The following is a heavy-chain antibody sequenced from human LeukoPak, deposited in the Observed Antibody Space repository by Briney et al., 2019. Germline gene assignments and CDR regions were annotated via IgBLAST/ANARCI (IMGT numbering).Heavy chain of an antibody. CDR2: IYYSGST. D-gene: IGHD1-7*01. J-gene: IGHJ4*02. CDR1: GGSISRYY. Sequence: PSETLSLTCTVSGGSISRYYWSWIRQPPGKGLEWIGYIYYSGSTYYNPSLKSRVTISVDTSKNQFSLKLSSVTAADTAVYYCARVELGSFDYWGQGTLVTVSS. V-gene: IGHV4-30-4*08. CDR3: ARVELGSFDY.